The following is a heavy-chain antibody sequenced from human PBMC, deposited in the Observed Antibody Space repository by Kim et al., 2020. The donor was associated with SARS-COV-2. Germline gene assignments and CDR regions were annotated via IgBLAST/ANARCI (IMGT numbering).Heavy chain of an antibody. D-gene: IGHD2-15*01. CDR3: ARDPWSRPRRLTYSYYGMDV. J-gene: IGHJ6*02. CDR1: GFTFSSCA. V-gene: IGHV3-30-3*01. Sequence: GGSLRLSCAASGFTFSSCAMHWVRQAPGKGLEWVAVISYDGNNKNYTDAVKGRVTISRDNSKTTLYLQMNSLSAENTALYYCARDPWSRPRRLTYSYYGMDVWGQGTTVTVSS. CDR2: ISYDGNNK.